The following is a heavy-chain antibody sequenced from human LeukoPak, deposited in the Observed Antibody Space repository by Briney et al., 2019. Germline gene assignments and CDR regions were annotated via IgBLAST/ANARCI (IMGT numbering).Heavy chain of an antibody. CDR3: ARETYGMDV. J-gene: IGHJ6*04. CDR1: GVYISSDY. V-gene: IGHV4-59*01. Sequence: TNTLSLTCTNTGVYISSDYWSWIRQPQGKGLEWIGYIYYSGSTNYNPSLKSRVTISVDTSKNQFSLKLSSVTAADTAVYYCARETYGMDVWGKGTTVTVSS. CDR2: IYYSGST.